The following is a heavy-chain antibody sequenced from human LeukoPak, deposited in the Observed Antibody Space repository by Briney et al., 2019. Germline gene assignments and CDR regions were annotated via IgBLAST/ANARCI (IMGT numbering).Heavy chain of an antibody. CDR3: TAYCGSTSCYSAFDI. J-gene: IGHJ3*02. D-gene: IGHD2-2*02. CDR1: GFTFSGSA. V-gene: IGHV3-73*01. Sequence: GGSLKLSCAASGFTFSGSAMHWVRQASGKGLEWVGRIRSKANSYATAYAASVKGRFTISRDDSKNTAYLQMNSLKTEDTAVYYCTAYCGSTSCYSAFDIWGQGTMVTVSS. CDR2: IRSKANSYAT.